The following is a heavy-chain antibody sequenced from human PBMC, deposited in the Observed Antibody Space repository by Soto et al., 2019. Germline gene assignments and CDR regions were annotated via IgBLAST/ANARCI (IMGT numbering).Heavy chain of an antibody. CDR1: GYTFTSYY. V-gene: IGHV1-46*01. CDR2: INPSGGST. Sequence: ASVKVSCKASGYTFTSYYMHWVRQAPGQGLEWMGIINPSGGSTSYAQKFQGRVTMTRDTSTSTVYMELSSLRSEDTAVYYCARDRRYYYDSSGYYPSIRVCYFDYWGQGTLVTVSS. D-gene: IGHD3-22*01. J-gene: IGHJ4*02. CDR3: ARDRRYYYDSSGYYPSIRVCYFDY.